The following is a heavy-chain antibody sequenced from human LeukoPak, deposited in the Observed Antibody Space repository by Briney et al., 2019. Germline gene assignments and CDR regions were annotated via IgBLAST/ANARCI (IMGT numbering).Heavy chain of an antibody. CDR2: IIPIFGTA. CDR3: AREDHSSSSDVY. J-gene: IGHJ4*02. V-gene: IGHV1-69*13. CDR1: GGTFSSYA. D-gene: IGHD6-6*01. Sequence: ASVKVSCKASGGTFSSYAISWVRQAPGQGLEWVGGIIPIFGTANYAQKFQGRVTITADESTSTAYMELSSLRSEDTAVYYCAREDHSSSSDVYWGQGTLVTVSS.